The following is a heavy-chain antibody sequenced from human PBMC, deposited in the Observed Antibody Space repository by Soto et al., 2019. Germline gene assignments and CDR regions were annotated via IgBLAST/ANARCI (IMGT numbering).Heavy chain of an antibody. Sequence: QVQLVQSGAEVKKPGASVKVSCKASGYTFTSYGISWVRQAPGQGLEWMGWISAYNRNANYAQNLQGRVTMTTDTATSTAYMELRSLRSDDTAVYYCARNVCPRSGGSCHYYYYFGMNVWGQGTTVTVSS. CDR1: GYTFTSYG. V-gene: IGHV1-18*04. D-gene: IGHD2-15*01. CDR3: ARNVCPRSGGSCHYYYYFGMNV. CDR2: ISAYNRNA. J-gene: IGHJ6*02.